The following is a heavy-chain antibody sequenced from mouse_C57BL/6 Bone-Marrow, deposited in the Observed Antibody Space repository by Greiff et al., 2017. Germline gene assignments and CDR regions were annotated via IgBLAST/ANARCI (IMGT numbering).Heavy chain of an antibody. Sequence: QVQLQQSGAELARPGASVKLSCKASGYTFTSYGISWVKQRTGQGLEWIGEIYPRSGNTYYNEKFKGKATLTADKSSSTAYMELRSLTSEDSAVYFCAGVRLRFAYWGQGTLVTVSA. D-gene: IGHD2-4*01. CDR2: IYPRSGNT. CDR3: AGVRLRFAY. V-gene: IGHV1-81*01. CDR1: GYTFTSYG. J-gene: IGHJ3*01.